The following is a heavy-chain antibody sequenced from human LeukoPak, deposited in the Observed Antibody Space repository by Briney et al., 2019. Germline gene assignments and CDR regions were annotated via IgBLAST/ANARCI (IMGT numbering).Heavy chain of an antibody. CDR1: GFTFDDYA. D-gene: IGHD3-10*01. J-gene: IGHJ4*02. V-gene: IGHV3-9*01. CDR2: ISWNSGSI. Sequence: PGGSLRLSCAASGFTFDDYAMHWVRQAPGKGLEWVSGISWNSGSIGYADSVKGRFTISRDNAKNSLYLQMNSLRAEDTALYYCAKETDGSFDYWGQGTLVTVSS. CDR3: AKETDGSFDY.